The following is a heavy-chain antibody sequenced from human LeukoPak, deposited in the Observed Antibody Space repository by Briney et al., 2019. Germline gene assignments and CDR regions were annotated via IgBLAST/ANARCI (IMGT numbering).Heavy chain of an antibody. J-gene: IGHJ4*02. V-gene: IGHV3-21*01. CDR1: GFTFSSYS. CDR3: ARDLGYVSSTVPLDY. Sequence: GGSLRLSCAASGFTFSSYSMNWVRQAPGKGLEWVSSISSSSSYIYYADSVKGRFTISRDNAKNSLYLQMNSLRAEDTAVYYCARDLGYVSSTVPLDYWGQGTLVTVSS. D-gene: IGHD2-2*01. CDR2: ISSSSSYI.